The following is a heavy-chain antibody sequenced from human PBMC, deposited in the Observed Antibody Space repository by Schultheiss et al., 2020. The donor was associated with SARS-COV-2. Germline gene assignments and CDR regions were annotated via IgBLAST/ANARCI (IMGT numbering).Heavy chain of an antibody. CDR1: GFTFDDYA. D-gene: IGHD5-12*01. V-gene: IGHV3-23*01. CDR2: ISGSGGST. CDR3: AREGGYSGYDSYYYYYGMDV. J-gene: IGHJ6*02. Sequence: GGSLRLSCAASGFTFDDYAMHWVRQAPGKGLEWVSAISGSGGSTYYADSVKGRFTISRDNAKNSLYLQMNSLRAEDTAVYYCAREGGYSGYDSYYYYYGMDVWGQGTTVTVSS.